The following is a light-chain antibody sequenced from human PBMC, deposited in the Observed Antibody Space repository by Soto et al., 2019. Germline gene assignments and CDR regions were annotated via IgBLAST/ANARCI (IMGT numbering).Light chain of an antibody. V-gene: IGKV2-24*01. J-gene: IGKJ1*01. Sequence: EIVMTQTPLSSPVTLGQPASLSCRSNQSLVHSNGATYLSLFHQRPGQPPRLLIYKVSNRFSRFPVGLRGSEAGTDFTLEITRVEAEDVGVYYCMQGVQFPRTFGQGTKVEIK. CDR2: KVS. CDR1: QSLVHSNGATY. CDR3: MQGVQFPRT.